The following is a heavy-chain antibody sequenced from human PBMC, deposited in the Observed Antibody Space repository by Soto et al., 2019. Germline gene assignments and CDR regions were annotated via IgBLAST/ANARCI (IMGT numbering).Heavy chain of an antibody. CDR2: ISSDGNTR. J-gene: IGHJ6*02. Sequence: LRLSCSASGFSFGGYAMHLVRQAPVSGLEWVSLISSDGNTRYSAESVKGRFTISRDNSKNMLYLQINSLTSEDTAMYYCAKDRPRSSGSKQYYSLDVWGQGTTVTVSS. D-gene: IGHD6-19*01. V-gene: IGHV3-30*02. CDR3: AKDRPRSSGSKQYYSLDV. CDR1: GFSFGGYA.